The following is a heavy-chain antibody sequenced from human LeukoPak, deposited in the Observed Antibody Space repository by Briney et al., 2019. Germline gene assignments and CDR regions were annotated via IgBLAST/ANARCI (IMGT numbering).Heavy chain of an antibody. J-gene: IGHJ6*03. CDR3: ARDDYVWGVNYYYYYMDV. CDR2: IKQDGTEK. D-gene: IGHD3-16*01. V-gene: IGHV3-7*01. CDR1: GFSFTTYW. Sequence: GGSLRLSCVASGFSFTTYWMGWVRQAPGKGLEWVANIKQDGTEKYYVDSVKGRFTISRDNAKNSLYLQMNSLRAEDTAVYYCARDDYVWGVNYYYYYMDVWGQGTLVTVSS.